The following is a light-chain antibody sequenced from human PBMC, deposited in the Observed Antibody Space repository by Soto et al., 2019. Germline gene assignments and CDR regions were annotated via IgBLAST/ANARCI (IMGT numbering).Light chain of an antibody. V-gene: IGKV1-39*01. CDR3: QQSYRRPIT. CDR2: AAS. J-gene: IGKJ5*01. Sequence: DIQMTQSPSTLSASVGDRVTIPCRASQSISSYLNWYKQTAGKAPKLLSYAASSLQSGVPSRFSGSGSGTDFTLTISSLKPEDFETYYCQQSYRRPITFGQGTRLEIK. CDR1: QSISSY.